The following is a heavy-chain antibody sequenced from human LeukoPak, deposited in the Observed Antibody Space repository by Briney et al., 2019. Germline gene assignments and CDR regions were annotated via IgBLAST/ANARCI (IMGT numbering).Heavy chain of an antibody. Sequence: PGGSRRLSCAASGFTFSTYAMTWVRQAPGKGLEWVSGISGSGGSTFYADSVKGRFTISRDNSKNTVYLQMNNLRAEDTAVYYCAKGDVVVPANVDYYYFGMDVWGQGTTVIVSS. V-gene: IGHV3-23*01. D-gene: IGHD2-2*01. J-gene: IGHJ6*02. CDR2: ISGSGGST. CDR1: GFTFSTYA. CDR3: AKGDVVVPANVDYYYFGMDV.